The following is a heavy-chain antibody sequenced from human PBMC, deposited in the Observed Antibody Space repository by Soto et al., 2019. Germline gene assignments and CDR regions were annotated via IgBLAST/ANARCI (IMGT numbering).Heavy chain of an antibody. D-gene: IGHD3-10*01. CDR2: TYYRSKWYN. V-gene: IGHV6-1*01. J-gene: IGHJ4*02. Sequence: SQTLSLTCAISGDSVSSNSAAWNWIRQSPSRGLEWLGRTYYRSKWYNDYAVSGKSRITINPDTSKNQFSLQLNSVTPEDTALYSCARGGVRGTIRYYFDYWGQGTLVTVSS. CDR1: GDSVSSNSAA. CDR3: ARGGVRGTIRYYFDY.